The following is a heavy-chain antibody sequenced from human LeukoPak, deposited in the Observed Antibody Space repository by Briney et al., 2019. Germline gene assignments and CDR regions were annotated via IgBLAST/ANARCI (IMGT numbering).Heavy chain of an antibody. Sequence: GGSLRLSCAASGFTFNNYGMHWVRQAPGKGLVWVSRINSDGINTSYADSVKGRFTISRDNAKNTLNLQMNSLRAEDTAVYYCARDLGQYYDTSDNWFDPWGQGTLVTVSS. CDR3: ARDLGQYYDTSDNWFDP. D-gene: IGHD3-22*01. J-gene: IGHJ5*02. CDR2: INSDGINT. CDR1: GFTFNNYG. V-gene: IGHV3-74*01.